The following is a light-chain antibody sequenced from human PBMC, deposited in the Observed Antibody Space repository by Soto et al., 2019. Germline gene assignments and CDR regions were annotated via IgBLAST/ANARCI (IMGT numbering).Light chain of an antibody. CDR2: KAT. CDR3: QLYNSVSLLT. Sequence: DIQMTQSPSTLSASVGDRVTITCRASQSISSWLAWYQQKPGKAPKLLIYKATNLESGVPSRFSGSASGTEFTLTISSLQPDDFATYYCQLYNSVSLLTFGGGTKVEIK. J-gene: IGKJ4*01. V-gene: IGKV1-5*03. CDR1: QSISSW.